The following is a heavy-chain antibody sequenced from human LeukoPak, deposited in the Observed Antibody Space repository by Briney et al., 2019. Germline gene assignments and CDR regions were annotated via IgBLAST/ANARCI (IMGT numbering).Heavy chain of an antibody. CDR2: ISYDGSNK. J-gene: IGHJ4*02. D-gene: IGHD6-19*01. CDR3: ARDLSPGIAVAGRFDY. Sequence: GGSLRLSCAASGFTFSSYAMHWVRQAPGKGLEGVAVISYDGSNKYYADSVKGRFTISRDNSKNTLSVQMNSLRAEDTAVYYCARDLSPGIAVAGRFDYWGQGTLVTVCS. CDR1: GFTFSSYA. V-gene: IGHV3-30*04.